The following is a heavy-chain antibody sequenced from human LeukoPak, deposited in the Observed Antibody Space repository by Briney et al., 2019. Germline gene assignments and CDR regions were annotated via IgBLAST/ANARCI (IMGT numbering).Heavy chain of an antibody. V-gene: IGHV4-59*01. CDR3: ARSLYNYMDV. Sequence: SETLSLTCTVSGGSISSYYWSWIRQPPGKGLEWIGYIYYSGSTKYNPSLKSRVTISVDTSRNQFSLRLSSVTATDPAVYYCARSLYNYMDVWGKGTTVTVSS. CDR2: IYYSGST. J-gene: IGHJ6*03. CDR1: GGSISSYY.